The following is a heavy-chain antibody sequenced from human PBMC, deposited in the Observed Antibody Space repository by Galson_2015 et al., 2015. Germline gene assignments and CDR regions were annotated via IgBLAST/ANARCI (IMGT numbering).Heavy chain of an antibody. V-gene: IGHV4-30-2*01. Sequence: TLSLTCAVSGGSISSGGYSWSWIRQPPGRGLEWIGYIYHSGSTYYNPSLKSRVTISVDRSKNQFSLKLSSVTAADTAVYYCARGITGTRNMDVWGQGTTVTVSS. J-gene: IGHJ6*02. CDR1: GGSISSGGYS. CDR3: ARGITGTRNMDV. CDR2: IYHSGST. D-gene: IGHD1-7*01.